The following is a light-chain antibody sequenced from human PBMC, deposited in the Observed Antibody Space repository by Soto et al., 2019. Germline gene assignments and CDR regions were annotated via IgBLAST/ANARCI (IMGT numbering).Light chain of an antibody. Sequence: DMEMTQSTSSLSASVGDRVTITCRASQSISNYLNWYQHKPGKVPKLLIYAASSLQSGVPTRFSGSGSGTDFTLTINSLQPEDFATYYCQQSYGTPLTFGWGTKIEIK. CDR1: QSISNY. J-gene: IGKJ4*01. CDR2: AAS. V-gene: IGKV1-39*01. CDR3: QQSYGTPLT.